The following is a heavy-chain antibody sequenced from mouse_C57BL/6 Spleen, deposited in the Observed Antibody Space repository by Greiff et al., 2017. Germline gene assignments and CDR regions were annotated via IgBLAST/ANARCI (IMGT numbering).Heavy chain of an antibody. CDR1: GYTFTSYT. V-gene: IGHV1-4*01. D-gene: IGHD4-1*01. CDR3: ARWGGTSYFDY. J-gene: IGHJ2*01. Sequence: VQLQQSGAELARPGASVKMSCKASGYTFTSYTMHWVKQRPGQGLEWIGYINPSSGYTKYNQKFKDKATLTADKTSSTAYMQLSSLTSEDSAVYYCARWGGTSYFDYWGQGTTLTVSS. CDR2: INPSSGYT.